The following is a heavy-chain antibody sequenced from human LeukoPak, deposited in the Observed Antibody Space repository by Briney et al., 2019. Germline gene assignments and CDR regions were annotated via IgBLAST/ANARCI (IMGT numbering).Heavy chain of an antibody. CDR3: ARVGYDFWSGYSQDHGEYYFDY. Sequence: VASVKVSCKASGGTFSSYAISWVRQAPGQGLEWMGRIIPIFGTANYAQKFQGRVTITADESTSTAYMELSSLRSEDTAVYYCARVGYDFWSGYSQDHGEYYFDYWGQGTLVTVSS. J-gene: IGHJ4*02. CDR1: GGTFSSYA. V-gene: IGHV1-69*13. D-gene: IGHD3-3*01. CDR2: IIPIFGTA.